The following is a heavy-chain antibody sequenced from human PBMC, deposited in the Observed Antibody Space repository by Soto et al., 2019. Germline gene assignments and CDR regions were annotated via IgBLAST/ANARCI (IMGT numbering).Heavy chain of an antibody. V-gene: IGHV3-21*06. CDR1: GFTFTRYS. CDR3: ARESEDLTSNFDY. J-gene: IGHJ4*02. CDR2: ISSTTNYI. Sequence: GGSLRLSCAASGFTFTRYSMNWVRQAPGKGLEWVSSISSTTNYIYYGDSMKGRFTISRGNAKNSLYLEMNSLRAEDTAVYYCARESEDLTSNFDYWGQGTLVTVSS.